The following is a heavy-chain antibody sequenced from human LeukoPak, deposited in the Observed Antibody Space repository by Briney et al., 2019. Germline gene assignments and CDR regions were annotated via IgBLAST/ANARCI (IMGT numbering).Heavy chain of an antibody. J-gene: IGHJ3*02. CDR3: ARAGGSGSYYPRSRDAFDI. CDR2: ISSSSSYI. CDR1: GFTFSSYS. D-gene: IGHD3-10*01. Sequence: NPGGSLRLSCAASGFTFSSYSMNWVRQAPGKGLEWVSSISSSSSYIYYADSVKGRFTISRDNAKNSLYLQMNSLRAEDTAVYYCARAGGSGSYYPRSRDAFDIWGQGTMVTVSS. V-gene: IGHV3-21*01.